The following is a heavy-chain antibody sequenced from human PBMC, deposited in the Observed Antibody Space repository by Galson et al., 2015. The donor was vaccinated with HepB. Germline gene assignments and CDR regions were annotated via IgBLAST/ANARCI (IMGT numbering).Heavy chain of an antibody. CDR2: IYYSGST. J-gene: IGHJ4*02. D-gene: IGHD3-3*01. V-gene: IGHV4-39*07. CDR3: ARDSTMNTYYDFWSGYYLFDY. CDR1: GGSISSSSYY. Sequence: SETLSLTCTVSGGSISSSSYYWGWIRQPPGKGLEWIGPIYYSGSTYYTPSLKSRVTISVDTPKNQFSLKLTSVTAADTAMYYCARDSTMNTYYDFWSGYYLFDYWGQGTLVTVSS.